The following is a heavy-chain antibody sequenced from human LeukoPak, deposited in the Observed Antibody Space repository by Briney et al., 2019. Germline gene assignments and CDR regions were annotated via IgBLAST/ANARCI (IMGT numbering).Heavy chain of an antibody. V-gene: IGHV3-23*01. CDR3: ASRLYGSGSKQRDY. J-gene: IGHJ4*02. Sequence: GGSLRLSCAASGFTFSSYAMSWVRQAPGKGLEWVSAISGSGGSTYYADSVKGRFTISRDNSKNTLYLQMNSLRAEDTAVYYCASRLYGSGSKQRDYWGQGTLVTVSS. D-gene: IGHD3-10*01. CDR2: ISGSGGST. CDR1: GFTFSSYA.